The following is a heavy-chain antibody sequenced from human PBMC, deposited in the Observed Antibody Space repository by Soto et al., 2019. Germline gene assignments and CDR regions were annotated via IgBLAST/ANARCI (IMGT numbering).Heavy chain of an antibody. CDR3: ADRDGVGQKSNWFDP. Sequence: SETLSLTCAVYGGSFSGYYWSWIRQPPGKGLEWIGEINHSGSTNYNPSLKSRVTISVDTSKNQFSLKLSSVTAADTAVYYCADRDGVGQKSNWFDPWGQGTLVTVSS. V-gene: IGHV4-34*01. CDR1: GGSFSGYY. D-gene: IGHD2-8*01. CDR2: INHSGST. J-gene: IGHJ5*02.